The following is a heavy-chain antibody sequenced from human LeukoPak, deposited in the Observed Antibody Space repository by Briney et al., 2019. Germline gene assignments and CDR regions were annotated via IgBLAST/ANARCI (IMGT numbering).Heavy chain of an antibody. J-gene: IGHJ4*02. CDR2: IYYTGNT. D-gene: IGHD3-10*01. V-gene: IGHV4-39*01. Sequence: PSETLSLTCIVSGDSINSTTFYWGWIRQPPGKGLEWIATIYYTGNTHYNPSLKSRISISMDTSKNQFSLELTFLIAADTAVYYCARHWGVRGGFDYWGQGILVTVSS. CDR3: ARHWGVRGGFDY. CDR1: GDSINSTTFY.